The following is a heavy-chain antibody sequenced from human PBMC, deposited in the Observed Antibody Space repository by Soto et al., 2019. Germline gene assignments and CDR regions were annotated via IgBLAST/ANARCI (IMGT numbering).Heavy chain of an antibody. CDR2: IWYDGSNK. Sequence: PGGSLRLSCAASGFTFSSYGMHWVRQAPGKGLEWVAVIWYDGSNKYYADSVKGRFTISRDNSKNTLYLQMNSLRAEDTAVYYCARDLSQYSGYVRYYYGMDVWGQGTTVTVSS. J-gene: IGHJ6*02. CDR3: ARDLSQYSGYVRYYYGMDV. CDR1: GFTFSSYG. V-gene: IGHV3-33*01. D-gene: IGHD5-12*01.